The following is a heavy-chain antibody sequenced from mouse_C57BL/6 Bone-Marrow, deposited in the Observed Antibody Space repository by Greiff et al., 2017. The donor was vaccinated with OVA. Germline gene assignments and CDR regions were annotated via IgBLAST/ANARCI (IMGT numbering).Heavy chain of an antibody. CDR2: IDPAHGNT. CDR3: ALTTVVARYWYFDV. J-gene: IGHJ1*03. Sequence: EVQRVESVAELVRPGASVKLSCTASGFNIKNSYMHWVKQRPEQGLEWIGRIDPAHGNTKSAPKFQGKATITADPSSNTAYLQLSSLTSEDTAIYYCALTTVVARYWYFDVWGTGTTVTVSS. V-gene: IGHV14-3*01. CDR1: GFNIKNSY. D-gene: IGHD1-1*01.